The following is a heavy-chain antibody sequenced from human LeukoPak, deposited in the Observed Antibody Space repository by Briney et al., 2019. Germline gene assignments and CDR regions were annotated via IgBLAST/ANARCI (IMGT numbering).Heavy chain of an antibody. CDR3: ARQIDYYDSSGYTYYFDY. D-gene: IGHD3-22*01. Sequence: SETLSLTCIVSRDSISSRTYYWGWIRQPPGKGLEWIGSIYYSGSTYYNPSLKSRVTISVDTSKNQFSLKLSSVTAAGTAVYYCARQIDYYDSSGYTYYFDYWGQGTLVTVSS. J-gene: IGHJ4*02. V-gene: IGHV4-39*07. CDR2: IYYSGST. CDR1: RDSISSRTYY.